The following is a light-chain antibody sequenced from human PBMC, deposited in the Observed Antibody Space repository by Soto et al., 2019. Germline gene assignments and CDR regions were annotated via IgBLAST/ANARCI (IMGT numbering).Light chain of an antibody. CDR3: QQYHIYSGT. CDR1: QNINYY. V-gene: IGKV1-5*01. J-gene: IGKJ1*01. Sequence: DIQMTQSPSSLSASVGDRVTITCRASQNINYYLNWYQQKPGTAPKVLIYHASNLQSGVPSRFSGSGSGPEFTLTIHSLQPDDFATYYCQQYHIYSGTSGQGTKVDIK. CDR2: HAS.